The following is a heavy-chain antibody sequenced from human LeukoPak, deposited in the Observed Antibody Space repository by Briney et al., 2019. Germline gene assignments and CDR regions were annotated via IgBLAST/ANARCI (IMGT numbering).Heavy chain of an antibody. Sequence: GGSLTLSCAASGFTFDDYTMQCLRPAPGKALEWVSLNSWDGGSTSYADSVKARFTISRDNSKNSLYLQMNSLRTEDTALYYCAKGLRRSGYFFDYWGEGTLVTVSP. V-gene: IGHV3-43*01. CDR2: NSWDGGST. CDR3: AKGLRRSGYFFDY. J-gene: IGHJ4*02. D-gene: IGHD3-22*01. CDR1: GFTFDDYT.